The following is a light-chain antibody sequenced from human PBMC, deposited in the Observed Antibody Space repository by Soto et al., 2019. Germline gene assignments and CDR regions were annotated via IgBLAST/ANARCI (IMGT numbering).Light chain of an antibody. CDR2: GAS. V-gene: IGKV3-15*01. CDR3: QHYNNWPPWA. Sequence: EIVMTQSPASLSVSPGGRATLSCRASQSITNNLAWYQQKPGQAPRLLIYGASARATGIPARFSGSGSETEFTLTISSLQSEDSAVYYCQHYNNWPPWAFCQGTKVEIK. J-gene: IGKJ1*01. CDR1: QSITNN.